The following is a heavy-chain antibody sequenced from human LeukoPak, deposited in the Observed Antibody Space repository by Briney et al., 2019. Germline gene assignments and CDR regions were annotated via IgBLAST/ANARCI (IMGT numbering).Heavy chain of an antibody. CDR2: IYAGGST. J-gene: IGHJ4*01. V-gene: IGHV3-66*01. Sequence: GESLRLSCAASGFTFSNYWMNWVRQAPGKGLEWVSIIYAGGSTYYADSVKGRFTISRDSSNNTLFLQMSNLRADDSGLYYCATDIRSSPLGFWGHGTLVTVSS. D-gene: IGHD3-9*01. CDR1: GFTFSNYW. CDR3: ATDIRSSPLGF.